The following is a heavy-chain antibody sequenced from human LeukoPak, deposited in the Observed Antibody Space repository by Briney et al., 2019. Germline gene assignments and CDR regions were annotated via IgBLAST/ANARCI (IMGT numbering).Heavy chain of an antibody. CDR1: KFRFRTCV. Sequence: GGSLRLSCLTSKFRFRTCVMKWVRQAPGKGLEWVAVIWYDGSNKYYADSVKGRFTISRDDSKNTLYLQMNSLRAEDTAVYYCARHVHGSGMAQRENWFDPWGQGTLATVSS. V-gene: IGHV3-33*01. J-gene: IGHJ5*02. CDR2: IWYDGSNK. D-gene: IGHD3-10*01. CDR3: ARHVHGSGMAQRENWFDP.